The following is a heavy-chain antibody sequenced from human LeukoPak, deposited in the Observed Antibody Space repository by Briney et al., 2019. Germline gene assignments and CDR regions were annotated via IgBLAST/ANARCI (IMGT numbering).Heavy chain of an antibody. CDR3: ARLGVRTWGIAAINWFDP. Sequence: SETLSLTCTVSGGSISSSSYYWGWIRQPPGKGLEWIGSIYYSGSTYYNPSLKSRVTISVDTSKNQFSLKLSSVTAADTAVYYCARLGVRTWGIAAINWFDPWGQGTLVTVSS. CDR2: IYYSGST. J-gene: IGHJ5*02. CDR1: GGSISSSSYY. V-gene: IGHV4-39*01. D-gene: IGHD6-13*01.